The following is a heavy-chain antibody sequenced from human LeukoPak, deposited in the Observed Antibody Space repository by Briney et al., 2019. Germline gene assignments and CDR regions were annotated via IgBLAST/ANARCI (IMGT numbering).Heavy chain of an antibody. D-gene: IGHD6-13*01. CDR2: IYYSGST. J-gene: IGHJ4*02. V-gene: IGHV4-59*08. CDR3: ARLSSSWYVGYFDY. CDR1: GGSISSYY. Sequence: SETLSLTCTVSGGSISSYYWSWIRQPPGKGLEWIGYIYYSGSTNYNPSLKSRVTISVDTSKNQFSLKLSSVTAADTAVYYCARLSSSWYVGYFDYWGQGTLVTVSS.